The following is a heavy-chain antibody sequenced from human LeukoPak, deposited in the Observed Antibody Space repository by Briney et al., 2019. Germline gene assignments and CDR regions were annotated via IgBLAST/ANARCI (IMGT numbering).Heavy chain of an antibody. Sequence: SQTLSLTCAISGDGVSSNSATWNWIRQSPSRGLEWLGRTYYRSKWHNNYAVSVKSRITINPDTSKNQFSLQLNSVTPEDTAAYYCARGQGGATDYWGQGTLVTVSS. CDR1: GDGVSSNSAT. CDR2: TYYRSKWHN. J-gene: IGHJ4*02. CDR3: ARGQGGATDY. D-gene: IGHD1-26*01. V-gene: IGHV6-1*01.